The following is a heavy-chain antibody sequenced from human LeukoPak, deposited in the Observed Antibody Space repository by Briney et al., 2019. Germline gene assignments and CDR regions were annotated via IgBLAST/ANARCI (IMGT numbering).Heavy chain of an antibody. CDR3: ARDVSPMGGYTCFGP. CDR1: GGSVISYY. Sequence: PSETLSLTCTVSGGSVISYYWSWIRQPAGKGLEWIGRFHISGSTNYNPSLKSRVSMSADTSRNQFSLKLTSVTAADTAVYYCARDVSPMGGYTCFGPWGQGTLVTVSS. V-gene: IGHV4-4*07. D-gene: IGHD3-10*01. J-gene: IGHJ5*02. CDR2: FHISGST.